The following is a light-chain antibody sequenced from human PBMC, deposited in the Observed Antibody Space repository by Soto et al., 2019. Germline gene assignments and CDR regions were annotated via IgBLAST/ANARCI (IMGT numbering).Light chain of an antibody. J-gene: IGKJ5*01. Sequence: EIVLTQSPATLSVSPGERATLSCTASQSVRFTYLAWYHQRPGQAPRLLMYGASSRATGVPPRFSGSGSGTDFTLTISRLEPEDFAVYYCQQYGNSPITFGQGTRLEI. V-gene: IGKV3-20*01. CDR3: QQYGNSPIT. CDR1: QSVRFTY. CDR2: GAS.